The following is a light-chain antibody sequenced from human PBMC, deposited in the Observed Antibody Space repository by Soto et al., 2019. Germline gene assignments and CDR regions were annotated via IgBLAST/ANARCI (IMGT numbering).Light chain of an antibody. Sequence: DIQMTQSPSTLSASVGDRVTITFRASQSITTWLAWYQQKPGKAPKLLIYATSNLQSGVPSRFSGSGSGTDFTLTISSLQSEDFATYYCQQFYSYPLTFGGGTKVDIK. CDR3: QQFYSYPLT. CDR2: ATS. V-gene: IGKV1-5*01. CDR1: QSITTW. J-gene: IGKJ4*01.